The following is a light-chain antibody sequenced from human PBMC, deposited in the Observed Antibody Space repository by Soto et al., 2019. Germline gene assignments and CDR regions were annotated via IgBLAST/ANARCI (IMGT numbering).Light chain of an antibody. Sequence: DIVMTQSPDSLAVSLGERATIHCKSSQSVLYNSNHKNYLAWYQQKPGQPPKLLISWASTRESGVPDRFSGSGSGTDFTLNISSLQAEDVEVYYCQHYYRSPFAFGQGTKVDIK. J-gene: IGKJ2*01. CDR2: WAS. CDR1: QSVLYNSNHKNY. V-gene: IGKV4-1*01. CDR3: QHYYRSPFA.